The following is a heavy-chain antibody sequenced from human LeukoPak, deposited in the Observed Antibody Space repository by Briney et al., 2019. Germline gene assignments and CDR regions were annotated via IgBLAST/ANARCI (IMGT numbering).Heavy chain of an antibody. V-gene: IGHV4-59*12. CDR3: ARDATLETYGMDV. CDR2: IYYSGST. CDR1: GGSISSYY. J-gene: IGHJ6*02. Sequence: SETLSLTCTVSGGSISSYYWSWIRQPPGKGLEWIGSIYYSGSTYYNPSLKSRVTISVDTSKNQFSLKLSSVTAADTAVYYCARDATLETYGMDVWGQGTTVTVSS.